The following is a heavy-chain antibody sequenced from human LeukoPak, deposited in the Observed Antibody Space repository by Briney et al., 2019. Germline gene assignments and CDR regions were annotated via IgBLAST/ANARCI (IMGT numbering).Heavy chain of an antibody. J-gene: IGHJ4*02. CDR3: ARELTMRSIDFDY. V-gene: IGHV3-74*01. CDR1: GFTFSSYW. Sequence: GGSLRLSCAASGFTFSSYWMHWVRQAPGKGLVWVSRINSDGSSTSYADSVKGRFTISRDNSKNTLYLQMNSLRAEDTAVYYCARELTMRSIDFDYWGQGTLVTVSS. D-gene: IGHD3-22*01. CDR2: INSDGSST.